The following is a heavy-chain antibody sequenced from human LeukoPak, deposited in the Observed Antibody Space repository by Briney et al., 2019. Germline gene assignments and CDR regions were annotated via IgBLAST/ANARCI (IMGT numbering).Heavy chain of an antibody. CDR2: INRHGGRT. CDR3: AKDISGYSDCYDPYYEYFMVV. D-gene: IGHD2-21*01. V-gene: IGHV3-43*02. CDR1: GFTFDDYA. Sequence: PGGSLRLSCAASGFTFDDYAMHWVRQAPGKGLEWVSLINRHGGRTYYADSVKGRFTISRDNNKNSLFLQMNSLRTDDTALYYCAKDISGYSDCYDPYYEYFMVVWGKGTTVTVSS. J-gene: IGHJ6*03.